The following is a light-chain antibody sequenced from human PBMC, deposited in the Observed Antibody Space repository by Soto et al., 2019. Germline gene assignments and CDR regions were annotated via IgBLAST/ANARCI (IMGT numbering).Light chain of an antibody. CDR1: RSNIGAGYD. V-gene: IGLV1-40*01. Sequence: QSVLTQPPSVSGAPGQRVTISCTGSRSNIGAGYDVHWYQQLPGTAPKLLIYGNSNRPSGVPDRFSGSKSGTSASLAITGLQAEDEADYYFQSYDSSLSGYVVFGGGTKVTVL. CDR2: GNS. J-gene: IGLJ2*01. CDR3: QSYDSSLSGYVV.